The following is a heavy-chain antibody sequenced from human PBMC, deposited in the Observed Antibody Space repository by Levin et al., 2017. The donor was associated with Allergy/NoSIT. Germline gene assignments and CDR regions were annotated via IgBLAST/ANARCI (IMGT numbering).Heavy chain of an antibody. CDR1: GYTFTSYG. V-gene: IGHV1-18*01. J-gene: IGHJ4*02. Sequence: ASVKVSCKASGYTFTSYGINWVRQAPGQGLEWMGWISPYNGNTNYAQKLQGRFTITTDTSTSTVYMDLRSLRSDETAMYYCARDYKYSSSSGFGYWGQGTLVTVSS. CDR3: ARDYKYSSSSGFGY. CDR2: ISPYNGNT. D-gene: IGHD6-6*01.